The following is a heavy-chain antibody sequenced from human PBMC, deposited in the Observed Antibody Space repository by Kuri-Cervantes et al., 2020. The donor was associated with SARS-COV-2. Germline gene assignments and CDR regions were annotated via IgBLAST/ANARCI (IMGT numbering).Heavy chain of an antibody. V-gene: IGHV3-33*01. CDR2: IWYDGSNK. CDR1: VFTFSSYG. D-gene: IGHD6-6*01. J-gene: IGHJ4*02. CDR3: ARGPYSSSTFDY. Sequence: GESLKISCAASVFTFSSYGMHWVRQAPGKGLEWVAVIWYDGSNKYYADSVKGRFTISRDNSKNTLYLQMNSQRAEDTAVYYCARGPYSSSTFDYWGQGTLVTVSS.